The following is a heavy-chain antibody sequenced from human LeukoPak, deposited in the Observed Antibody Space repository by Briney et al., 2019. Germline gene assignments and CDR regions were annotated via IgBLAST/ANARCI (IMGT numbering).Heavy chain of an antibody. J-gene: IGHJ4*02. V-gene: IGHV3-30*18. CDR3: AKDRASHSVEYFDY. CDR2: ISYDGSNK. CDR1: GFTLSSHG. Sequence: GGSLRLSCAASGFTLSSHGMHWVRQAPGKGLEWVAVISYDGSNKYYADSVKGRFTISRDNSKNTLYLQMNSLRAEDTAVYYCAKDRASHSVEYFDYWGQGTLVTVSS. D-gene: IGHD2-15*01.